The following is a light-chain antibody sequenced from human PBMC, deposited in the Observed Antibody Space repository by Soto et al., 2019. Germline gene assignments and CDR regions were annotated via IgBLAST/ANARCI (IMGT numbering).Light chain of an antibody. Sequence: QSALTQPPSASGSPGQSVTISCTGTSSDVGGYNYVSWYQQHPGKAPKLMISEVNKRPSGVSDRFSGSKSGNTASLTVSGLQAEDEADYYCSSYAGSTPWVFGGGTQLTVL. CDR3: SSYAGSTPWV. CDR2: EVN. CDR1: SSDVGGYNY. J-gene: IGLJ3*02. V-gene: IGLV2-8*01.